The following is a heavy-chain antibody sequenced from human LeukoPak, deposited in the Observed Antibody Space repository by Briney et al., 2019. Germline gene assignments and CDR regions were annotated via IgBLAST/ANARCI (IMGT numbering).Heavy chain of an antibody. CDR2: MKEDGGEI. J-gene: IGHJ4*02. Sequence: GGSLRLSCAASGFTFSNYWISWVRQAPGKGLEWVANMKEDGGEINYGDSVTDRFTIARDNARGSLYLQMNSLRAEDTAVYYCVRDRGYSNFDYWGQGSLVTVTS. CDR3: VRDRGYSNFDY. CDR1: GFTFSNYW. D-gene: IGHD4-11*01. V-gene: IGHV3-7*01.